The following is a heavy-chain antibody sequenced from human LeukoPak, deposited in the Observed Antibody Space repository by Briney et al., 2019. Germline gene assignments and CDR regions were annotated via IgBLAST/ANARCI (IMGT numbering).Heavy chain of an antibody. V-gene: IGHV1-2*02. D-gene: IGHD6-19*01. Sequence: ASVKVSCKASGYTFTGYYMHWVRQAPGEGLEWMGWINPNSGGTKYAQKFQGRVTMTRDTSINTAYMEVRRLTSDDTAVYYCARGYNSGWRIAFGIWGQGTMVTVSS. CDR2: INPNSGGT. J-gene: IGHJ3*02. CDR3: ARGYNSGWRIAFGI. CDR1: GYTFTGYY.